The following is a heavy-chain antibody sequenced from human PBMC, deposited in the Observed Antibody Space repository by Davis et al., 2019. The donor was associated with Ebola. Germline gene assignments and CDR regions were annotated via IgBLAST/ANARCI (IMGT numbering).Heavy chain of an antibody. Sequence: SETLSLTCAVYGGSFSAYYWTWIRQPPGKGLDWIGEIDHRGVTNYNPSLKSRVTVSVDTSKNPFSLKLRSVTAADTAVYFCARGYCSGDGCFQIRLPDNWFDPWGQGTPVTVSS. D-gene: IGHD2-15*01. J-gene: IGHJ5*02. V-gene: IGHV4-34*01. CDR3: ARGYCSGDGCFQIRLPDNWFDP. CDR1: GGSFSAYY. CDR2: IDHRGVT.